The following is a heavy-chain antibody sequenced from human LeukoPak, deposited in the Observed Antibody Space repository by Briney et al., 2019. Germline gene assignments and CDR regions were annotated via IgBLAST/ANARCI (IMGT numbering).Heavy chain of an antibody. J-gene: IGHJ4*02. V-gene: IGHV3-30*02. CDR2: IRYDGSDK. Sequence: GGSLRLSCAASGFTFSSYGMHWVRQAPGKGLEWVALIRYDGSDKYYADSVKDRFTISRDNSKNTLYLQMNSLRAEDTAVYYCAKDLPVLHYWGQGTLVTVSS. CDR3: AKDLPVLHY. CDR1: GFTFSSYG. D-gene: IGHD3-16*01.